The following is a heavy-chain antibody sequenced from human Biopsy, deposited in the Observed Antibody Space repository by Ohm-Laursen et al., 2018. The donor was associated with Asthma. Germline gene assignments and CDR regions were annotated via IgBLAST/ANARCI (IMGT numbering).Heavy chain of an antibody. D-gene: IGHD3-10*01. CDR2: INAANGNT. V-gene: IGHV1-3*01. CDR3: AESDYYGSGYYYGMDV. Sequence: ASVKVSFKASGYTFINYAIHWVRQAPGHSLEWMGWINAANGNTKYSQKFQGRLTISRDTSASTAYMELSSLRSEDTAVYYCAESDYYGSGYYYGMDVWGQGTTVTVSS. CDR1: GYTFINYA. J-gene: IGHJ6*02.